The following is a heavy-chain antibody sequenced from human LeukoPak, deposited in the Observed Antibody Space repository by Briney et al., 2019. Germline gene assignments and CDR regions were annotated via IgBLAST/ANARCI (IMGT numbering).Heavy chain of an antibody. J-gene: IGHJ6*03. Sequence: GFLRLSCAASGFTFSSYWMSWVHQAPEKGLEWVSVIYRDGNTYYAESVRGRFTISRDNSKNTLYLQMNSLRAEDTAVYYCARDSGDGDYTPDMDVWGKGTTVTVSS. CDR3: ARDSGDGDYTPDMDV. CDR2: IYRDGNT. V-gene: IGHV3-53*01. D-gene: IGHD2-21*02. CDR1: GFTFSSYW.